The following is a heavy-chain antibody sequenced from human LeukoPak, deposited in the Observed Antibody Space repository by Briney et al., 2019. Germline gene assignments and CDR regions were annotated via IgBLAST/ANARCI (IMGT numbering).Heavy chain of an antibody. D-gene: IGHD6-13*01. V-gene: IGHV4-61*02. CDR3: ASRWGIAAAGNWFDP. Sequence: SETLSLTCTVSGGSISSGSYYWSWIRQPAGKGLEWIGRIYSSGSTNYNPSLKSRVTISVDTSKNQFSLKLSSVTAADTAVYYCASRWGIAAAGNWFDPWGQGTLVTVSS. J-gene: IGHJ5*02. CDR2: IYSSGST. CDR1: GGSISSGSYY.